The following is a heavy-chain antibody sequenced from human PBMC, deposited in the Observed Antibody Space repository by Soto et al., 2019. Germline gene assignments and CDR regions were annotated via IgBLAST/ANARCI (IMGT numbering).Heavy chain of an antibody. J-gene: IGHJ6*02. CDR1: GYTFSDYF. V-gene: IGHV1-2*02. Sequence: ASVKVSCRASGYTFSDYFIQWLRQAPGQGLEWVAWINPKTAATNYAKKFQDRVTVTSDTSFSTAYLELTRLRPDDTALYYCARIKWGLDYYSGMDVWGQGTAVTVSS. D-gene: IGHD1-26*01. CDR3: ARIKWGLDYYSGMDV. CDR2: INPKTAAT.